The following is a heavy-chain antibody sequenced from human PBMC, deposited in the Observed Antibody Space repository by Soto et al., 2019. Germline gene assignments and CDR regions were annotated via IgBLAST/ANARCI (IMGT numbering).Heavy chain of an antibody. J-gene: IGHJ1*01. V-gene: IGHV4-59*01. Sequence: PSETLSLTCTVPVGSINSYYWSWIRQPPGKGLEWIGYIYYSGTTNYNPSLKSRVTISLDTSKNQFSLKLTSVTAADSAIYYCARTFYESVATPPPDFHLWGQGPLLSVPS. CDR1: VGSINSYY. CDR2: IYYSGTT. CDR3: ARTFYESVATPPPDFHL. D-gene: IGHD3-22*01.